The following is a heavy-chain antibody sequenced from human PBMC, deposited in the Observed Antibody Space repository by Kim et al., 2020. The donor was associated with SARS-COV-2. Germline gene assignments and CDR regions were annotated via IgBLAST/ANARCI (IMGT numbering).Heavy chain of an antibody. CDR2: ISGNGVST. CDR3: AKDSSSSPVASLDY. J-gene: IGHJ4*02. D-gene: IGHD6-6*01. CDR1: GFKFSRYA. V-gene: IGHV3-64*01. Sequence: GGSLRLSCAASGFKFSRYAMHWVRQAPGKRLEYVSAISGNGVSTYYANSMKGRFTISRDNSKNTLYLQMGSLRAEDMAVYYCAKDSSSSPVASLDYWGQGTLVTVSS.